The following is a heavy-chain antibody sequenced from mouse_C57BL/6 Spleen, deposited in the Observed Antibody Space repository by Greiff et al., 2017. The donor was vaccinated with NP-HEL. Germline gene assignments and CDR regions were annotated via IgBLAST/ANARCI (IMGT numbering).Heavy chain of an antibody. CDR1: GYTFTDYY. V-gene: IGHV1-26*01. J-gene: IGHJ2*01. D-gene: IGHD1-1*01. Sequence: EVQLQQSGPELVKPGASVKISCKASGYTFTDYYMNWVKQSHGKSLEWIGDINPNNGGTSYNQKFKGKATLTVDKSSSTAYMELRSLTSEDSAVYYCARDGGSKNYFDYWGQGTTLTVSS. CDR3: ARDGGSKNYFDY. CDR2: INPNNGGT.